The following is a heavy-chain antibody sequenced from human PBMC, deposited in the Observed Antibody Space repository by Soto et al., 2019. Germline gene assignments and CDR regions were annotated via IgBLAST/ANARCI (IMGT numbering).Heavy chain of an antibody. V-gene: IGHV3-21*01. Sequence: GGSLRLSCAASGFTFSSYSMNWVRQAPGKGLEWVSSISSSSSYIYYADSVKGRFTISRDNAKNSLYLQMNSLRAEDTAVYYCARSFSALLEVVVAATYYYYGMDVWGQGTTVTVSS. CDR3: ARSFSALLEVVVAATYYYYGMDV. CDR2: ISSSSSYI. CDR1: GFTFSSYS. J-gene: IGHJ6*02. D-gene: IGHD2-15*01.